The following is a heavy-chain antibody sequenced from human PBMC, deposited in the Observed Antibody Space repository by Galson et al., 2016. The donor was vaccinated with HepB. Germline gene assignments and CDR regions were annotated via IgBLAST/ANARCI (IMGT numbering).Heavy chain of an antibody. Sequence: SLRLSCAASGFSVTSYALHWVRQAPGKGLEWVALISDDGSDGHYAESVKGRLTISRDSSKNTVYLQLNRLTAEDTAVYFCARDQGQQLPSLLYTYGLDFWGHGSLVVVSA. J-gene: IGHJ4*01. V-gene: IGHV3-30*04. CDR1: GFSVTSYA. CDR2: ISDDGSDG. D-gene: IGHD6-13*01. CDR3: ARDQGQQLPSLLYTYGLDF.